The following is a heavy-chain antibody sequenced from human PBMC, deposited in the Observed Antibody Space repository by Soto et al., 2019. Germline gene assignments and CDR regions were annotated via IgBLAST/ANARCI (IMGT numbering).Heavy chain of an antibody. CDR1: GYTFTGYY. CDR2: INPNSGGT. V-gene: IGHV1-2*04. Sequence: ASVKVSCKASGYTFTGYYMHWVRQAPGQGLEWMGWINPNSGGTNYAQKFQGWVTMTRDTSISTAYMELSRLRSDDTAVYYCARASHILTGYYADYYYYYMDVWGKGTTVTVSS. J-gene: IGHJ6*03. CDR3: ARASHILTGYYADYYYYYMDV. D-gene: IGHD3-9*01.